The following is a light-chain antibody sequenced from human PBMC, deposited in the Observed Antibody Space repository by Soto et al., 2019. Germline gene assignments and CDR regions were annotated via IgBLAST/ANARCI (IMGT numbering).Light chain of an antibody. Sequence: EIVMTQSPATLSVSPGERATLSCRASQSISSNLAWYHQKPGQAPRLLIYDASTRATGIPARFTGSGSGTEFTLTISSLQSEDSALYFCQQYNDWPPKYTFGLGTKLEIK. CDR2: DAS. CDR3: QQYNDWPPKYT. J-gene: IGKJ2*01. V-gene: IGKV3-15*01. CDR1: QSISSN.